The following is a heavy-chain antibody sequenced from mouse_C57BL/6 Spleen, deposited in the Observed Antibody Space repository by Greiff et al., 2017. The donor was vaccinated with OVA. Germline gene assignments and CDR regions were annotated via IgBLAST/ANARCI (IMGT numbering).Heavy chain of an antibody. J-gene: IGHJ1*03. CDR1: GYNINDYY. D-gene: IGHD1-3*01. Sequence: EVQLQQSGAELVKPGASVKLSCTASGYNINDYYMHWVQQRPGQGLEWIGNIDPENGGTKYTSNFQGKATLTVDTSSNTAYLRLSSLTSEDTAVYYCARENNSCYFDYWGTGTSVTVAS. CDR2: IDPENGGT. CDR3: ARENNSCYFDY. V-gene: IGHV14-2*01.